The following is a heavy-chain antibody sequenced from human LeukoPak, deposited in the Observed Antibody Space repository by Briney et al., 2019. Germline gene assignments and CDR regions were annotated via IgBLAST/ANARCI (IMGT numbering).Heavy chain of an antibody. CDR3: ARGVDSAIDW. CDR1: GFTFSSYW. J-gene: IGHJ4*02. Sequence: GGSLRLSCAASGFTFSSYWMIWVRQAPGKGLEWVANINGDGRDKYYVGSVRGRFTISRDNADNALYLQMNSLRGDDTALYYCARGVDSAIDWWGQGTLVTVSS. CDR2: INGDGRDK. V-gene: IGHV3-7*01. D-gene: IGHD3-9*01.